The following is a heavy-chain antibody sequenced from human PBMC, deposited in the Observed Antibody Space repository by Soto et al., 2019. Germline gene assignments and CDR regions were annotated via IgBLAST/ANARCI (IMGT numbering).Heavy chain of an antibody. CDR2: ISGSGGST. V-gene: IGHV3-23*01. CDR3: AKDRGGLQSYYYYGMDV. D-gene: IGHD4-4*01. J-gene: IGHJ6*02. CDR1: GFTFSSYA. Sequence: EVQLLESGGGLVQPGGSLRLSCAASGFTFSSYAMSWVRQAPGKGLEWVSAISGSGGSTYYAHSVKGRFTISRDNSKNTLYLQINSLRAEDTAVYYGAKDRGGLQSYYYYGMDVWGQGTTVTVSS.